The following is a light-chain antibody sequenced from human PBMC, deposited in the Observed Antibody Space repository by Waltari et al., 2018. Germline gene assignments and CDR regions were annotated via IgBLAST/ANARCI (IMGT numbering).Light chain of an antibody. J-gene: IGLJ3*02. CDR1: SSNVGSNY. V-gene: IGLV1-51*01. CDR2: DNT. Sequence: QSVLTQPPSVSAAPGQKVTISCPGRSSNVGSNYVAWYQQLPGTAPKVLIYDNTQRPSGIPDRFFGSKSGTSGTLGITGLQTGDEADYYCATWDASLSAWVFGGGTKLTVL. CDR3: ATWDASLSAWV.